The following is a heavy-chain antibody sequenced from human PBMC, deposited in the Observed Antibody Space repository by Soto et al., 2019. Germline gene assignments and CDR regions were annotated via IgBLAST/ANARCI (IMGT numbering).Heavy chain of an antibody. Sequence: GGSLRLSCAASGFTFSNYWMSWVRQAPGKGLEWVANIKQDGSEKYYVDSVKDRFTLSRDNAQNSLQLQMNSLRAEDTAIYFCARVAYGNGWIFDHWGQGTLVTVSS. J-gene: IGHJ4*01. CDR2: IKQDGSEK. D-gene: IGHD6-19*01. CDR1: GFTFSNYW. V-gene: IGHV3-7*01. CDR3: ARVAYGNGWIFDH.